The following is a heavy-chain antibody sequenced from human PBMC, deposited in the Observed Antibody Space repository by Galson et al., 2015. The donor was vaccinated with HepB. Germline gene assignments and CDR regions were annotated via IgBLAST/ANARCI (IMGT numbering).Heavy chain of an antibody. J-gene: IGHJ4*02. D-gene: IGHD2-15*01. V-gene: IGHV4-39*07. CDR3: ASSALGYCSGSSCYYFDY. Sequence: TMYYSGSTYYNPSLKSRVTISVDTSKNQFSLKLSSVTAADTAVYYCASSALGYCSGSSCYYFDYWGQGTLVTVSS. CDR2: MYYSGST.